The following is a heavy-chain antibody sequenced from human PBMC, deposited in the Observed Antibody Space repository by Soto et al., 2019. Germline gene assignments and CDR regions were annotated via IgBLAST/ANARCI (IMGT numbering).Heavy chain of an antibody. Sequence: GGSLRLSCTASGFTFGDYAMSWFRQAPGKGLEWVGFIRSKAYGGTTEYAASVKGRFTISRDDSKSIAYLQMNSLKTEDTAVYYCTREWLGGYSYGYPGYYYMDVWGKGTTVTVSS. CDR3: TREWLGGYSYGYPGYYYMDV. CDR2: IRSKAYGGTT. J-gene: IGHJ6*03. CDR1: GFTFGDYA. D-gene: IGHD5-18*01. V-gene: IGHV3-49*03.